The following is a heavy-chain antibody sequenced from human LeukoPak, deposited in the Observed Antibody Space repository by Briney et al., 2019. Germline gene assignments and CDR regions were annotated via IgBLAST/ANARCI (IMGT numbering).Heavy chain of an antibody. Sequence: GGSLRLSCAASGLTLSDYSMTWVRQAPGKGLGWVSYISSRSTTIYYADSVKGRFTISRDNSKNTLYLQMNSLRAEDTAVYYCAKVLPSIAAAGRGYFDYWGQGTLVTVSS. D-gene: IGHD6-13*01. CDR1: GLTLSDYS. CDR2: ISSRSTTI. V-gene: IGHV3-48*01. CDR3: AKVLPSIAAAGRGYFDY. J-gene: IGHJ4*02.